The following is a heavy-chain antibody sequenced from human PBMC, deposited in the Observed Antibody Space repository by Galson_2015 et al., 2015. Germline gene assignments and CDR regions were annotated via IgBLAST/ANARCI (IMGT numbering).Heavy chain of an antibody. CDR3: ARVFGGYDQILDY. CDR1: GGSISSYY. Sequence: ETLSLTCTVSGGSISSYYWSWIRQPPGKGLEWIGYIYYSGSTNYNPSLKSRVTISVDTSKNQFSLKLSSVTAADTAVYYCARVFGGYDQILDYWGQGTLVTVSS. D-gene: IGHD5-12*01. J-gene: IGHJ4*02. V-gene: IGHV4-59*01. CDR2: IYYSGST.